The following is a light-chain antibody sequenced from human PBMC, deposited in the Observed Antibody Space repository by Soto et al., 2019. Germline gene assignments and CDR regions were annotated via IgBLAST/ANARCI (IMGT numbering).Light chain of an antibody. V-gene: IGKV1-5*01. CDR3: QHYTLYSAS. CDR2: DAS. Sequence: DIHMTQSPSTVSASVGDRVTISCRASQNIFTYLAWYQQKPGKAPKLLIFDASTLQSGVPPRFSGSGSGTEFTLTISSLQPDDFATYYCQHYTLYSASFGPGTKVDIK. CDR1: QNIFTY. J-gene: IGKJ3*01.